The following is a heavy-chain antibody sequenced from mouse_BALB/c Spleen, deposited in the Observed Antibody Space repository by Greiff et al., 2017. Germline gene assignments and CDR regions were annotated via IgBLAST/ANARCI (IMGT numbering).Heavy chain of an antibody. D-gene: IGHD2-4*01. CDR2: ISSGSSTI. J-gene: IGHJ4*01. Sequence: EVQLVESGGGLVQPGGSRKLSCAASGFTFSSFGMHWVRQAPEKGLEWVAYISSGSSTIYYADTVKGRFTISRDNPKNTLFLQMTSLRSEDTAMYYCARITGYYAMDDWGQGTSVTVSS. CDR3: ARITGYYAMDD. V-gene: IGHV5-17*02. CDR1: GFTFSSFG.